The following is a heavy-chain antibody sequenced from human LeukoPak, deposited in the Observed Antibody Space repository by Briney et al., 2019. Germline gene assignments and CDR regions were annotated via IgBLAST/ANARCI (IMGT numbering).Heavy chain of an antibody. CDR3: ARDYCSSTSCFQKYFQH. CDR2: INPSGGST. Sequence: ASVKVSCKASGYTFTSYYMHWVRQAPGQGLEWMGIINPSGGSTSYAQKFQGRVTMTRDTSTSTVYMELSSLRSEDTAVYYCARDYCSSTSCFQKYFQHWGQGTLVTVSS. CDR1: GYTFTSYY. V-gene: IGHV1-46*01. D-gene: IGHD2-2*01. J-gene: IGHJ1*01.